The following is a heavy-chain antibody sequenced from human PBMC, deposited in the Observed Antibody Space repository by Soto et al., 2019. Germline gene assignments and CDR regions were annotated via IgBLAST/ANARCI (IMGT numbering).Heavy chain of an antibody. CDR2: IYWDDDK. D-gene: IGHD4-17*01. V-gene: IGHV2-5*02. Sequence: QITLKESGPTLVKPTQTLTLTCTFSGFSLSTSGVGVGCIRHPPGKALEWLALIYWDDDKRYSLSLKSRRTITKDTSKHQVVLTLTNMDPVDTATYCLAHSLAASYYGDYEPINSFGYWGQGTLFTVYS. J-gene: IGHJ4*02. CDR3: AHSLAASYYGDYEPINSFGY. CDR1: GFSLSTSGVG.